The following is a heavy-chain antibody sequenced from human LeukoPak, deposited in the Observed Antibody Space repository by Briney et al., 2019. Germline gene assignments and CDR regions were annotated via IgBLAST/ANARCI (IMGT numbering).Heavy chain of an antibody. CDR1: GYTFTGYY. V-gene: IGHV1-2*02. J-gene: IGHJ4*02. D-gene: IGHD2-2*02. Sequence: ASVKVSCKASGYTFTGYYMHWVRQAPGQGLEWMGWINPNSGGTNYAQKFQGRVTMTRDTSISTAYMGLGRLRSDDTGVYYCARLPGGLGYCSSTSCYTDDYWGQGTLVTVSS. CDR2: INPNSGGT. CDR3: ARLPGGLGYCSSTSCYTDDY.